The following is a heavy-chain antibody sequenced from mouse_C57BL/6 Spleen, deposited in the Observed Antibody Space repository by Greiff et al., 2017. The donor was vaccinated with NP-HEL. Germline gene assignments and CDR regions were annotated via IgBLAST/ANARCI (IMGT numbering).Heavy chain of an antibody. D-gene: IGHD1-1*01. CDR1: GYTFTDYY. V-gene: IGHV1-19*01. Sequence: EVQLQQSGPVLVKPGASVKMSCKASGYTFTDYYMNWVKQSHGKSLEWIGVINPYNGGTSYNQKFKGKATLTVDKSSSTAYMELNSLTSEDSAVYYCARGDYGSSYDWFAYWGQGTLVTVSA. J-gene: IGHJ3*01. CDR3: ARGDYGSSYDWFAY. CDR2: INPYNGGT.